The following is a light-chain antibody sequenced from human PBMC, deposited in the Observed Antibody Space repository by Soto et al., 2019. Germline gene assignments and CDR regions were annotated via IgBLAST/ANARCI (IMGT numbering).Light chain of an antibody. CDR3: QQYDTYWT. CDR1: QTIGSW. J-gene: IGKJ1*01. V-gene: IGKV1-5*03. Sequence: IQMTQSPSTLSASVGDRVTITCRASQTIGSWLAWYQAKPGKAPNLLIYKASTLGSGVPSRFIGSGSGTEFTLTINSLQPDDFGTYYGQQYDTYWTFGQGTKVEIK. CDR2: KAS.